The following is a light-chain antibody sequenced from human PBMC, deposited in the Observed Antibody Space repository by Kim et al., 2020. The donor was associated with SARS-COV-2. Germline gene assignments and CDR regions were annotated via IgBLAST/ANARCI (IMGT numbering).Light chain of an antibody. CDR3: QSYDSSNYV. V-gene: IGLV6-57*03. CDR2: EDN. Sequence: GQTVTISWNRSSGSIASNYVQWYQQRPGSAPTTVIYEDNQRPSGVPDRFSGSIDSSSNSASLTISGLKTEDEADYYCQSYDSSNYVFGTGTKVTVL. J-gene: IGLJ1*01. CDR1: SGSIASNY.